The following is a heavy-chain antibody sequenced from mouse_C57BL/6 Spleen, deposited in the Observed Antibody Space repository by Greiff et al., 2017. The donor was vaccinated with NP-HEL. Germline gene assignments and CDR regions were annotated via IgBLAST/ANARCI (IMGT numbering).Heavy chain of an antibody. CDR2: IYPGSGNT. Sequence: QVQLQQSGAELVRPGASVKLSCKASGYTFTDYYINWVKQRPGQGLEWIARIYPGSGNTYYNEKFKGKATLTAEKSSSTAYMQLSSLTSEDSAVYFCAREGLRRDYFDYWGQGTTLTVSS. D-gene: IGHD2-2*01. V-gene: IGHV1-76*01. CDR3: AREGLRRDYFDY. CDR1: GYTFTDYY. J-gene: IGHJ2*01.